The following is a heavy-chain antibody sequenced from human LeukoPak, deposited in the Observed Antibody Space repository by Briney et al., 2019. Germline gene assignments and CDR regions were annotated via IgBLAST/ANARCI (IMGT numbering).Heavy chain of an antibody. J-gene: IGHJ4*02. CDR1: GFTFSSYG. D-gene: IGHD6-13*01. CDR3: AKEGHGSSLDY. V-gene: IGHV3-30*18. CDR2: ISYDGSNK. Sequence: GGSLRLSCAPSGFTFSSYGMHWVRQAPGKGLEWVAVISYDGSNKYYADSVKGRFTISRDNSKNTLYLQMNSLRAEDTAVYYCAKEGHGSSLDYWGQGTLVTVSS.